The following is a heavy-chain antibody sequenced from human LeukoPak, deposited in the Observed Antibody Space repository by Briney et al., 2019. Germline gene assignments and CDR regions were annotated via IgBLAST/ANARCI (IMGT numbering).Heavy chain of an antibody. J-gene: IGHJ4*02. Sequence: GASLRLSCAASGVSGVTFSNYALNWLRQAPGKGLEWVTDISGSGHPTNYADSVKGRFSIARDNSNTNLYLQMSSLRVEHTAVYYCVEGIFDYWGQGTLVTVPS. CDR1: GVSGVTFSNYA. V-gene: IGHV3-23*01. D-gene: IGHD3-3*01. CDR3: VEGIFDY. CDR2: ISGSGHPT.